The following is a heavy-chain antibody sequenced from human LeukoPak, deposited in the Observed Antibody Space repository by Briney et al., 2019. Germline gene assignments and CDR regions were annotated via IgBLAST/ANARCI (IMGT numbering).Heavy chain of an antibody. Sequence: GGSLRLPCAASGFTFSSYAMSWVRQAPGKGLEWVSAISGSGGSTYYADSVKGRFTISRDSSKNTLYLQMNSLRAEDTAVYYCAKDYYYDSSGGGNDIWGQGTMVTVSS. V-gene: IGHV3-23*01. CDR3: AKDYYYDSSGGGNDI. CDR1: GFTFSSYA. D-gene: IGHD3-22*01. CDR2: ISGSGGST. J-gene: IGHJ3*02.